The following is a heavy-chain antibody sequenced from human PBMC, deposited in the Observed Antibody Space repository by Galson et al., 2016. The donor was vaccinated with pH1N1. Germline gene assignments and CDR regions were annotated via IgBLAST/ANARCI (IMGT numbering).Heavy chain of an antibody. CDR3: TRGEDGYNYRDASDI. V-gene: IGHV3-73*01. CDR2: IRSKAVDYAT. CDR1: GFTFSDST. D-gene: IGHD5-24*01. Sequence: SLRLSCAASGFTFSDSTMHWVRQPSGKGLEWFGRIRSKAVDYATAYAASVKGRFIISRDDSKNTAYLQLNSLKTEDTAVYYCTRGEDGYNYRDASDIWGQGTMVTVSS. J-gene: IGHJ3*02.